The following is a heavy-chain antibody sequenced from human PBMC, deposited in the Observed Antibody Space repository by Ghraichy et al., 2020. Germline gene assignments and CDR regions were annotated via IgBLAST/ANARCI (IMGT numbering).Heavy chain of an antibody. CDR2: ISWNSGSI. Sequence: GGSLRLSCAASGFTFDDYAMHWVRQAPGKGLEWVSGISWNSGSIGYADSVKGRFTISRDNAKNSLYLQMNSLRAEDTALYYCAKDMGQLGPMCQVFGYYYYYGMDVWGHGTTVTVSS. J-gene: IGHJ6*02. CDR1: GFTFDDYA. V-gene: IGHV3-9*01. D-gene: IGHD6-6*01. CDR3: AKDMGQLGPMCQVFGYYYYYGMDV.